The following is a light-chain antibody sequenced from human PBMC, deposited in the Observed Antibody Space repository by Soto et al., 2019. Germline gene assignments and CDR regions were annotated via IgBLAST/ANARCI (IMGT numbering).Light chain of an antibody. CDR1: SSNIGNNY. CDR2: DIN. J-gene: IGLJ1*01. V-gene: IGLV1-51*01. Sequence: QSVLTQPPSVSAAPGQKVTISCSGSSSNIGNNYVSWYQQLPGTAPKLLIYDINQRPSGIPDRFSGSKSGTSATLGITGLQTGDEADYYCGTWDSSLSADVFGTGTKVTVL. CDR3: GTWDSSLSADV.